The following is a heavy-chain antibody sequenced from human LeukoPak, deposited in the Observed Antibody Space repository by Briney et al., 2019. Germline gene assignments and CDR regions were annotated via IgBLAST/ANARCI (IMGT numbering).Heavy chain of an antibody. CDR2: ICYSGST. J-gene: IGHJ4*02. CDR1: GGSISSSSYY. Sequence: SETLSLTCTVSGGSISSSSYYWGWIRQPPGKGLEWIGSICYSGSTYYNPSLKSRVSISIDTSKNQFSLNLSSVTAADTAVYYCASRAAGAFDYWGQGTLVTVSS. CDR3: ASRAAGAFDY. V-gene: IGHV4-39*01. D-gene: IGHD6-13*01.